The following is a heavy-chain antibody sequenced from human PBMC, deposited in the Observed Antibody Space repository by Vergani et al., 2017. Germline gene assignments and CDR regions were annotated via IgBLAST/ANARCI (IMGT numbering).Heavy chain of an antibody. D-gene: IGHD6-13*01. V-gene: IGHV4-30-4*08. J-gene: IGHJ4*02. Sequence: QVQLQESGPGLVKPSQTLSLTCSVSGGSISRNDYYWSWIRQPPGKGLEWLGYIYYSGSTYYNPSLKSRLTMSVDTSKNQFSLELSSVTASDTAMYYCASKPTGTSWYLVKYYFDFWGQGTLVAVSS. CDR1: GGSISRNDYY. CDR3: ASKPTGTSWYLVKYYFDF. CDR2: IYYSGST.